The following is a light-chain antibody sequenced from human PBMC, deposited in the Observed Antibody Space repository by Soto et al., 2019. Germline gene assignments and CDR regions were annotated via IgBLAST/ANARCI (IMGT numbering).Light chain of an antibody. CDR2: DNN. Sequence: QSVLTQPPSASGTPGQRVTIYCSGSRSNIGSNVVNWYQQLPGTAPKLLIYDNNKRPSGIPDRFSGSKSGTSATLGITGLQTGDEADYYCGTWDSSLSAYVFGTGTKVTVL. J-gene: IGLJ1*01. CDR3: GTWDSSLSAYV. CDR1: RSNIGSNV. V-gene: IGLV1-51*01.